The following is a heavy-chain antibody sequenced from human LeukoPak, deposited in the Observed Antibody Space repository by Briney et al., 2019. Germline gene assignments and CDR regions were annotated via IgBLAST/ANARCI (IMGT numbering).Heavy chain of an antibody. Sequence: GGSLRLSCAASGFIFSSYGMHWVRQAPGKGLEWVAVIWYDGSNKYYANSVKGRFTISRDNSKNTLYLQMNSLRAGDTAVYYCARVKYCSSASCYVSFDYWGQGTLVTVSS. CDR1: GFIFSSYG. CDR3: ARVKYCSSASCYVSFDY. D-gene: IGHD2-2*01. CDR2: IWYDGSNK. V-gene: IGHV3-33*01. J-gene: IGHJ4*02.